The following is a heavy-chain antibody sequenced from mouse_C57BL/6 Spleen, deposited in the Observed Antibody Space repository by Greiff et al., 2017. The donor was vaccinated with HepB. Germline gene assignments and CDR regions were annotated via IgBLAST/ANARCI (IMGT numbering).Heavy chain of an antibody. CDR3: ARTTLGYFDV. D-gene: IGHD1-1*01. J-gene: IGHJ1*03. Sequence: QVQLKESGAELVRPGASVKLSCKASGYTFTDYYINWVKQRPGQGLEWIARIYPGSGNTYYNEKFKGKATLTAEKSSSTAYMQLSSLTSEDSAVYFCARTTLGYFDVWGTGTTVTVSS. CDR2: IYPGSGNT. CDR1: GYTFTDYY. V-gene: IGHV1-76*01.